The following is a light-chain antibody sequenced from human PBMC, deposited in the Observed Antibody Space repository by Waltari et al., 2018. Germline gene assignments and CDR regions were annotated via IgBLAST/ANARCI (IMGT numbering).Light chain of an antibody. CDR2: GAS. J-gene: IGKJ1*01. Sequence: DIVMTQSPATLFVSPGERATLSCRASQSIGNNLAWYQHKPGQAPRFLIYGASTRATGIPARFSGSGSGTEFTLTISSLQSADFAVYYCQQYNNWPETFGQGTKVEIK. V-gene: IGKV3-15*01. CDR1: QSIGNN. CDR3: QQYNNWPET.